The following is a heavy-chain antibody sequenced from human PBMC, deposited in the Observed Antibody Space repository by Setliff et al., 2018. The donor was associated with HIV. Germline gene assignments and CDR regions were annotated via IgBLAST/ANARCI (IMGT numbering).Heavy chain of an antibody. CDR1: GFTFSSYA. CDR2: VWYDGSHK. D-gene: IGHD1-26*01. Sequence: GGSLRLSFAASGFTFSSYAMHWVRQSPAKGLEWVAVVWYDGSHKYYADSARGRFTIYKDNARNSLYLQLNSLRAEDTAVYYFARDRGGSYTPLDVWGQGTLVTVSS. J-gene: IGHJ4*02. V-gene: IGHV3-33*01. CDR3: ARDRGGSYTPLDV.